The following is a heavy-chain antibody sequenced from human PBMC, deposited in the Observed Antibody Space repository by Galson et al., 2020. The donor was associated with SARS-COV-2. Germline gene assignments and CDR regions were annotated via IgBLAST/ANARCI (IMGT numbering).Heavy chain of an antibody. CDR3: AREWAQLEDYYYYYMDV. V-gene: IGHV3-30*01. D-gene: IGHD1-1*01. CDR2: ISYDGSNK. Sequence: GESLKISCAASGFTFSSYAMHWVRQAPGKGLEWVAVISYDGSNKYYADSVKGRFTISRDNSKNTLYLQMNSLRAEDTAVYYCAREWAQLEDYYYYYMDVWGKGTTVTVSS. CDR1: GFTFSSYA. J-gene: IGHJ6*03.